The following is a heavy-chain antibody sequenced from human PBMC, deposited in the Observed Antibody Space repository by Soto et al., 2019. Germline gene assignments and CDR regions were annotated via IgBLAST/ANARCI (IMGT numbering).Heavy chain of an antibody. CDR2: IDPSTGTS. D-gene: IGHD3-10*01. CDR3: ARLSRITFIVN. Sequence: QVRLVQSGAEVKSPGTSVKVSCQTSGYTFADYSIHWVRQAPGQGLEYMGNIDPSTGTSDSAQTVQGRISMTTDASTSTVYMELNNLRSGDTALYYCARLSRITFIVNWGQGTLVTVSS. V-gene: IGHV1-46*04. J-gene: IGHJ4*02. CDR1: GYTFADYS.